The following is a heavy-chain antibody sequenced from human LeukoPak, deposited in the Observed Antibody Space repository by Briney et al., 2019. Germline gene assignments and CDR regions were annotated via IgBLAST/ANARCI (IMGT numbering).Heavy chain of an antibody. V-gene: IGHV3-7*01. J-gene: IGHJ4*02. CDR1: GFTFSTYW. CDR3: ARDNMRDGGIAAAGTDY. Sequence: SGGSLRLXCAASGFTFSTYWMSWVRQAPGKGLEWVANIKQDGSEKYYVDSVKGRLTISRDNAKNSLYLQMNSLRAEDTAVYYCARDNMRDGGIAAAGTDYWGQGTLVTVS. D-gene: IGHD6-13*01. CDR2: IKQDGSEK.